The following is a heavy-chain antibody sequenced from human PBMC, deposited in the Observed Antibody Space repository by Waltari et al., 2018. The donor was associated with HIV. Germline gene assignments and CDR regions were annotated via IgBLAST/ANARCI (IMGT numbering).Heavy chain of an antibody. CDR1: GLTVGPHR. J-gene: IGHJ4*02. D-gene: IGHD7-27*01. CDR2: ISSGGSVV. Sequence: VQLGESGGGWVHPGGSLGLSCSASGLTVGPHRMNWVRQAPGRGLEWVSYISSGGSVVYYADSVKGRFTISRDNAKNSLYLEMNSLTVDDTALYFCARDADHWEQHYFDVWGQGTPVTVSP. V-gene: IGHV3-48*01. CDR3: ARDADHWEQHYFDV.